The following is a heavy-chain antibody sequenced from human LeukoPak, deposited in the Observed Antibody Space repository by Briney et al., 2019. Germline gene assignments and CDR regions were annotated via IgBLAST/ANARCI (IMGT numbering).Heavy chain of an antibody. J-gene: IGHJ3*02. Sequence: GGSLRLSCAASGFTFSGSAMHWVRQASGKGLEWVGRIRSKANSYATAYAASVKGRFTISRDDSKNTAYLQMNSLKTEDTAVYYCTIIREDFWSGPLVGAFDIWGQGTMVTVSS. V-gene: IGHV3-73*01. CDR2: IRSKANSYAT. D-gene: IGHD3-3*01. CDR3: TIIREDFWSGPLVGAFDI. CDR1: GFTFSGSA.